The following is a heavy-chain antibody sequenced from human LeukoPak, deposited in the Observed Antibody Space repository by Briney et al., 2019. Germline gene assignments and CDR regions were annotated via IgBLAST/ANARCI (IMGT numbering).Heavy chain of an antibody. Sequence: GSLRLSCAASGFTVSSNYMSWVRQAPGKGLERVSVIYSGGSTYYADSVKGRFTISRDNSKNTLYLQMNSLRAEDTAVYYCARVDYYDSSGYLPWGQGTLVTVSS. CDR2: IYSGGST. V-gene: IGHV3-66*02. J-gene: IGHJ5*02. D-gene: IGHD3-22*01. CDR1: GFTVSSNY. CDR3: ARVDYYDSSGYLP.